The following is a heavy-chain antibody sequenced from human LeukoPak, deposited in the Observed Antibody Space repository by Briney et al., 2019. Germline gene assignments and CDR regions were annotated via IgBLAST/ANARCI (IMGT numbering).Heavy chain of an antibody. J-gene: IGHJ4*02. D-gene: IGHD6-6*01. CDR1: GXSFTSYW. V-gene: IGHV5-51*01. Sequence: GGSLKISCKGSGXSFTSYWIGWVRQMPGKGLEWMGIIYPGDSDTRYSPSFQGQVTISADKSISTAYLQWSSLKASDTAMYNCARRPRSSSSPFDYWGQGTLVTVSS. CDR2: IYPGDSDT. CDR3: ARRPRSSSSPFDY.